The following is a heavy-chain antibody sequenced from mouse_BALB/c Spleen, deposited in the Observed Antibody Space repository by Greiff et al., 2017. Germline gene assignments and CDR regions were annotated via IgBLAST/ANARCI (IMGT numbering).Heavy chain of an antibody. V-gene: IGHV5-6-4*01. J-gene: IGHJ4*01. D-gene: IGHD2-4*01. CDR3: TRAYMIIRRYAMDY. CDR2: ISSGGSYT. CDR1: GFTFSSYT. Sequence: DVKLVESGGGLVKPGGSLKLSCAASGFTFSSYTMSWVRQTPEKRLEWVATISSGGSYTYYPDSVKGRFTISRDNAKNTLYLQMSSLKSEDTAMYYCTRAYMIIRRYAMDYWGQGTSVTVSS.